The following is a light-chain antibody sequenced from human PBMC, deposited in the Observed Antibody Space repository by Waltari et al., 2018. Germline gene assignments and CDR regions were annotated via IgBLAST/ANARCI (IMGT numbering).Light chain of an antibody. CDR2: DVI. V-gene: IGLV2-14*03. CDR1: ITDIASYNS. J-gene: IGLJ2*01. Sequence: QSALTQPASLSGSPGQSITISCTVTITDIASYNSVSWYQQDPGEAPKLMIYDVIVRPSWVSNRFSGSKSGNTASLTISGLQAEDEADYYCSSSTSRTALLFGGGTKLTVL. CDR3: SSSTSRTALL.